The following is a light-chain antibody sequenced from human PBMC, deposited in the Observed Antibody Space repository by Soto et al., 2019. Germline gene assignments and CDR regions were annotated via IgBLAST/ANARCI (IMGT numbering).Light chain of an antibody. CDR1: QSVSSRY. V-gene: IGKV3-20*01. Sequence: EMVLTQAPGTLALSPWEGASLSCMASQSVSSRYLAWYQQKPGQAPRLLTSGASSSATGIPDRFSGSGSGTDFTLIISSLEPEDFAVYYCQQYGSSPRWTFGQGTKVDTK. J-gene: IGKJ1*01. CDR3: QQYGSSPRWT. CDR2: GAS.